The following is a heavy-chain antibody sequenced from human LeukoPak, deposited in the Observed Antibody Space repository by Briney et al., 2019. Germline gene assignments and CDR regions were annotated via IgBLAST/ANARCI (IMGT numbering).Heavy chain of an antibody. D-gene: IGHD3-22*01. CDR3: ARGGPRSHYYDSSGYPYYFDY. V-gene: IGHV4-34*01. J-gene: IGHJ4*02. CDR2: ISHSGST. Sequence: SETLSLTCAVYGGSFSGYYWSWIRQPPGKGLEWIGEISHSGSTNYNPSLKSRVTISVDTSKNQFSLKLSSVTAADTAVYYCARGGPRSHYYDSSGYPYYFDYWGQGTLVTVSS. CDR1: GGSFSGYY.